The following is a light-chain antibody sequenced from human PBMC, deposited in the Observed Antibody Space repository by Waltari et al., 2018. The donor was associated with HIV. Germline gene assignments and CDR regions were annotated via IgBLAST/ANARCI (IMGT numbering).Light chain of an antibody. CDR2: QDS. CDR3: QAWDNSTAV. V-gene: IGLV3-1*01. J-gene: IGLJ2*01. Sequence: SYELTQPPSVSVSPGQTASITCSGDKLGDKYASWYQQKPGQSPVMVIYQDSERPSGIPERCSGSNAGNTATLTISGTQAMDEADYYCQAWDNSTAVFGGGTKLTVL. CDR1: KLGDKY.